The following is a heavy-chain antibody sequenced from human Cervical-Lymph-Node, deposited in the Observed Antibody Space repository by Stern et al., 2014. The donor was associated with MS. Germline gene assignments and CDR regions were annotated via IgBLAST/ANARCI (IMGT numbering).Heavy chain of an antibody. J-gene: IGHJ5*02. D-gene: IGHD1-26*01. CDR3: ATTRWDLLTWNWFDP. CDR2: IHDSGST. CDR1: GGSISSSGYY. Sequence: VQLVESGPGLVKPSQTLSLTCTVSGGSISSSGYYWSWIRQPADKGLEWIGRIHDSGSTYYNPSLKSRVTISMDTAKNQFSLQLPSVTAADTAVYYCATTRWDLLTWNWFDPWGQGTLVTVSS. V-gene: IGHV4-61*02.